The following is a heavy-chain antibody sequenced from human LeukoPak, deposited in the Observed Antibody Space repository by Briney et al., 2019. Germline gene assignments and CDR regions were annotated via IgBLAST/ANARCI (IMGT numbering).Heavy chain of an antibody. D-gene: IGHD3-22*01. J-gene: IGHJ6*02. CDR2: ISGSGGST. V-gene: IGHV3-23*01. CDR1: GFTFSSYA. CDR3: AKDLPRPEYYYDSSGLGYGMDV. Sequence: GGSLRLSCAASGFTFSSYAMSWVRQAPGKGLEWVSAISGSGGSTYYADSVKGRFTISRDNSKNTLYLQMNSLRAEDTAVYYCAKDLPRPEYYYDSSGLGYGMDVWGQGTTVTVSS.